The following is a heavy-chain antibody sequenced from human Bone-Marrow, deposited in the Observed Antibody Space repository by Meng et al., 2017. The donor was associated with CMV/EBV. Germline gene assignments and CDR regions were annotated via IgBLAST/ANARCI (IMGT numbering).Heavy chain of an antibody. CDR2: IIPIFGKA. CDR3: ARGSGIAVAGCAFDY. J-gene: IGHJ4*02. CDR1: GGTFSSYA. Sequence: SVKVSCKASGGTFSSYAISWVRQAPGQGLEWMGGIIPIFGKANYAQKFQGRVTITTDESTSTAYMELSSLRSEDAAVYYCARGSGIAVAGCAFDYWGQGTLVTVSS. D-gene: IGHD6-19*01. V-gene: IGHV1-69*05.